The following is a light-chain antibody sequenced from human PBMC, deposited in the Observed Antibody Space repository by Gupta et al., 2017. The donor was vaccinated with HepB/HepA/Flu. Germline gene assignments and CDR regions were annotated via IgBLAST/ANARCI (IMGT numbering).Light chain of an antibody. V-gene: IGKV3-11*01. Sequence: VLTQSPATLSLSPGERATLSCRASQSVSSYLAWYQQKPGQAPRLLIYDASNRATGIPARFSGSGAGTDFTLTISSLDPEDFAVYYCQQQNNGPQPYTFGEGTKVEIK. CDR1: QSVSSY. CDR3: QQQNNGPQPYT. J-gene: IGKJ2*01. CDR2: DAS.